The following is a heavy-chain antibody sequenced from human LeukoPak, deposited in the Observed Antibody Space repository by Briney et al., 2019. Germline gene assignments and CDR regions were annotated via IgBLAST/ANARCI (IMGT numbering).Heavy chain of an antibody. CDR2: IRYDGSNK. D-gene: IGHD6-19*01. J-gene: IGHJ4*02. CDR1: GFTFSSYG. CDR3: ASEQWLATGFDY. Sequence: GGSLRLSCAASGFTFSSYGMHWVRQAPGKGLEWVAFIRYDGSNKYYADSVKGRFTISRDNSKNTLYLQMNSLRAEDTAVYYCASEQWLATGFDYWGQGTLVTVSS. V-gene: IGHV3-30*02.